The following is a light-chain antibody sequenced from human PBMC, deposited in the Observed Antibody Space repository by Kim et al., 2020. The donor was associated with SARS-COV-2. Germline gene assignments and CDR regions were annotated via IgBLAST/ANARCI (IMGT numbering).Light chain of an antibody. CDR3: QQYCHFPAS. CDR1: QGINGY. J-gene: IGKJ4*01. CDR2: AAS. Sequence: AIRMTQSPSSFSASTGDRVTITCRASQGINGYLAWYQQKPGKAPNLLIYAASTLQSGVPSRFSGSGSGTDFTLTISYLQSEDFATYYCQQYCHFPASFGGGTKLEI. V-gene: IGKV1-8*01.